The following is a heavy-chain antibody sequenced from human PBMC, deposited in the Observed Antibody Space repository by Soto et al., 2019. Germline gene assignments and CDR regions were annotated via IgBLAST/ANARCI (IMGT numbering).Heavy chain of an antibody. CDR3: ASVSGSYYYGMDA. CDR2: IYHSGST. Sequence: QVQLQESGPGLVKPSGTLSLTCAVSGGSISSSNWWSWVRQPPGKWLEWIGEIYHSGSTNYNPSLKSRVTISVEKSENLFSLKLSSVTAAGTAVYYCASVSGSYYYGMDARGQGTTVTVSS. J-gene: IGHJ6*02. CDR1: GGSISSSNW. V-gene: IGHV4-4*02. D-gene: IGHD1-26*01.